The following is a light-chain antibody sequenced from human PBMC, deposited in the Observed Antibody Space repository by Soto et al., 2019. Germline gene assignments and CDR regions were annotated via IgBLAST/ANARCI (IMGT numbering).Light chain of an antibody. CDR3: QQYNNWPL. CDR2: AAS. V-gene: IGKV3-20*01. J-gene: IGKJ3*01. CDR1: QSVSSSY. Sequence: EVVLSLSPGTLSLYPGERATLSCRASQSVSSSYLVWHQQKPGQAPRLLIYAASRRATGIPDRFSGSGSGTDFTLTISRLEPEDFAVYYCQQYNNWPLFGPRTMVDVK.